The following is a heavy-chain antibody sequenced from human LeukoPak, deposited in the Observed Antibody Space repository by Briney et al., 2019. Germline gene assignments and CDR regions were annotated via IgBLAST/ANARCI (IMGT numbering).Heavy chain of an antibody. D-gene: IGHD6-13*01. Sequence: GGSLRLSCAASGFTFSSYGMHWVRQAPGKGLEWVAVIWYDGSNKYYADSVKGRFTISRDNSKNTLYLQMNSLRVDDTAVYYCARDRRPSSWLGVGPWGQGTLVTASS. CDR2: IWYDGSNK. CDR3: ARDRRPSSWLGVGP. J-gene: IGHJ5*02. V-gene: IGHV3-33*01. CDR1: GFTFSSYG.